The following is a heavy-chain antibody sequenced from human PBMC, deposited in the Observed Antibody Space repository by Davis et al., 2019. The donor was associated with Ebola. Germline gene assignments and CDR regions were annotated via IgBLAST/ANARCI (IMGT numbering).Heavy chain of an antibody. Sequence: AASVKVSCKASGYTFTSYGISWVRQAPGQGLEWMGWISAYNGNTNYAQKLQGRVTMTTDTSTSTAYMELRSLRSDDTAVYYCTRGIARRRSGSWFDPWGQGTLVTVS. CDR1: GYTFTSYG. CDR3: TRGIARRRSGSWFDP. CDR2: ISAYNGNT. V-gene: IGHV1-18*01. D-gene: IGHD2-15*01. J-gene: IGHJ5*02.